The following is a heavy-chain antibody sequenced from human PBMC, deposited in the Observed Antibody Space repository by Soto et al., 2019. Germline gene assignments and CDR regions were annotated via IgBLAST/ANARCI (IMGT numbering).Heavy chain of an antibody. CDR2: INTGNGNT. Sequence: ASVKVSCKTSGYTFTLYTIHWVRQAPGQRLEWMGWINTGNGNTKYSQRFQGRVTMSRDTSATTAYMELTSLTSDDTGVYYCAGGNFRYWGQGTLVTVSS. CDR3: AGGNFRY. V-gene: IGHV1-3*04. CDR1: GYTFTLYT. J-gene: IGHJ4*02.